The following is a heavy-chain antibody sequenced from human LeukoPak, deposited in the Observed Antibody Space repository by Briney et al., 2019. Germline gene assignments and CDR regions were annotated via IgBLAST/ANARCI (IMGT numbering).Heavy chain of an antibody. CDR1: GYSFTSYW. CDR2: IYPGDSDT. V-gene: IGHV5-51*01. Sequence: GESLKISCKGSGYSFTSYWIGWVRQMPGKGLEWMGIIYPGDSDTRYSPSFQGQVTISADKSISTAYLQWSSLKASHTAMYYCARQLYSSGWYGDNAFDIWGQGTMVTVSS. J-gene: IGHJ3*02. CDR3: ARQLYSSGWYGDNAFDI. D-gene: IGHD6-19*01.